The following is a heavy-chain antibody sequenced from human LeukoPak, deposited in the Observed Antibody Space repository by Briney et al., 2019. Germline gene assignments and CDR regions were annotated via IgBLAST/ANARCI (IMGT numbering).Heavy chain of an antibody. V-gene: IGHV4-30-2*01. CDR1: GGSIRRVGYS. Sequence: SEPLSLTCAVSGGSIRRVGYSWSWIRQPPGKGLEWIGYIYHSGSTYYNPSLKSRVTISVDRSKNQFSLKLSSVTAADTAVYYCASYNYGGDFDYWGQGTLVTVSS. CDR2: IYHSGST. D-gene: IGHD4-23*01. CDR3: ASYNYGGDFDY. J-gene: IGHJ4*02.